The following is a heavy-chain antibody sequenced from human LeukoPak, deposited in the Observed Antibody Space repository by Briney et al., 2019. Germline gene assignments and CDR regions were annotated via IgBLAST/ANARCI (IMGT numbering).Heavy chain of an antibody. J-gene: IGHJ5*02. D-gene: IGHD6-25*01. CDR2: IYYSGST. CDR1: GGSFSGYY. Sequence: SETLSLTCAVYGGSFSGYYWSWIRQPPGKGLEWIGYIYYSGSTNYNPSLKSRVTISVDTSKNQFSLKLSSVTAADTAVYYCARGQRRLSWFDPWGQGTLVTVSS. CDR3: ARGQRRLSWFDP. V-gene: IGHV4-59*01.